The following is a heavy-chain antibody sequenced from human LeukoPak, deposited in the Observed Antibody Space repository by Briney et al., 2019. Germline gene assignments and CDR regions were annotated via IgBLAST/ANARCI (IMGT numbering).Heavy chain of an antibody. J-gene: IGHJ5*01. Sequence: GGSLSLSCAASGFTFTNDYMSWIRQAPGKGLEWVSCISSSGSTIYYADSVKGRVTISRDNAKNSLYLQMNSLRAEDTAVYCCAITTALGGLDSWGQGTLVTVSS. CDR2: ISSSGSTI. D-gene: IGHD1/OR15-1a*01. CDR3: AITTALGGLDS. V-gene: IGHV3-11*04. CDR1: GFTFTNDY.